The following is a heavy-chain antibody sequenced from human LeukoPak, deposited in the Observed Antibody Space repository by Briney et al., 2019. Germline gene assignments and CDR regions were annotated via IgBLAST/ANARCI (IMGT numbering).Heavy chain of an antibody. CDR1: GGTFSSYA. CDR2: IIPIFGTA. J-gene: IGHJ4*02. Sequence: GASVKVSCKASGGTFSSYAISWVRQAPGQGLEWMGGIIPIFGTANYAQKFQGRVTITTDESTSTVYMELSSLRSEDTAVYYCARVGGQEYYFDYWGQGTLVTVSS. D-gene: IGHD2-15*01. CDR3: ARVGGQEYYFDY. V-gene: IGHV1-69*05.